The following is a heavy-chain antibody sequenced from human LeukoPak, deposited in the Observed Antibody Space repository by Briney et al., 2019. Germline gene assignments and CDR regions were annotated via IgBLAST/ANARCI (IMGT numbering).Heavy chain of an antibody. CDR2: IYYSGST. V-gene: IGHV4-30-4*08. CDR3: ASWFTIFGVVTYNWFDP. D-gene: IGHD3-3*01. Sequence: SETLSLTCTVSSGSINGYYWSWIRQPPGKGLEWIGYIYYSGSTYYNPSLKSRVTISVDTSKNQFSLKLSSVTAADTAVYYCASWFTIFGVVTYNWFDPWGRGTLVTVSS. J-gene: IGHJ5*02. CDR1: SGSINGYY.